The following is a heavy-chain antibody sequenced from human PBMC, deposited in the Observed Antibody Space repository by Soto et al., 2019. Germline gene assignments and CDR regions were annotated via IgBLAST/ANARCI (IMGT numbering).Heavy chain of an antibody. D-gene: IGHD1-26*01. Sequence: QVQLVESGGGVVQPGRSLRLSCAASGFTFSSYGMHWVRQAPGKGLEWVAVISYDGSNKYYADSVKGRFTISRDNSKNTLYLQMNSLRAEDTAVYYCATDRVGATMYYYYGMDVWGQGTTVTVSS. V-gene: IGHV3-30*03. J-gene: IGHJ6*02. CDR3: ATDRVGATMYYYYGMDV. CDR1: GFTFSSYG. CDR2: ISYDGSNK.